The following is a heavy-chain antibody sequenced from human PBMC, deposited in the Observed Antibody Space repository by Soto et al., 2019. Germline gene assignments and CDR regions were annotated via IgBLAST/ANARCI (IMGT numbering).Heavy chain of an antibody. Sequence: QVQLVQSGAEVQKPGSSVKVSCKASGGTFSSYTISWVRQAPGQGLEWMGRIIPILGIANYAQKFQGRVTITADKSTSTAYMELSSLRSEDTAVYYCAREGYYYYDSSGYQSFDYWGQGTLVTVSS. D-gene: IGHD3-22*01. V-gene: IGHV1-69*08. J-gene: IGHJ4*02. CDR3: AREGYYYYDSSGYQSFDY. CDR1: GGTFSSYT. CDR2: IIPILGIA.